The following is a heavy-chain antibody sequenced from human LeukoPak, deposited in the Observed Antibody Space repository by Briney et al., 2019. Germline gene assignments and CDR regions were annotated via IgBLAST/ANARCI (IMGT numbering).Heavy chain of an antibody. V-gene: IGHV3-23*01. D-gene: IGHD6-13*01. J-gene: IGHJ2*01. Sequence: PGGSLRLSCAASGFTFSSYAMSWVRQAPGKGLEWVSAISGSGGSTYYADSVKGRFTISRDNSKNTLYLQMNSLRAEDTAVYYCAKSARIAAAGIGYVYWYFDLWGRGTLVTVSS. CDR1: GFTFSSYA. CDR2: ISGSGGST. CDR3: AKSARIAAAGIGYVYWYFDL.